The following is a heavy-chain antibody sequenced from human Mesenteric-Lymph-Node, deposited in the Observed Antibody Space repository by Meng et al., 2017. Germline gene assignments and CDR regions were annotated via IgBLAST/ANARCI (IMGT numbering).Heavy chain of an antibody. CDR1: GGSISSGGYY. Sequence: QVQLQESGPGLVKPSQTLSLTFTVSGGSISSGGYYWSWIRQHPGKGLEWIGYIYYSGSTYYNPSLKSRVTISVDTSKNQFSLKLSSVTPEDTAVYYCARDSSSSAYSPFDYWGQGTLVTVSS. V-gene: IGHV4-31*03. CDR3: ARDSSSSAYSPFDY. D-gene: IGHD3-22*01. J-gene: IGHJ4*02. CDR2: IYYSGST.